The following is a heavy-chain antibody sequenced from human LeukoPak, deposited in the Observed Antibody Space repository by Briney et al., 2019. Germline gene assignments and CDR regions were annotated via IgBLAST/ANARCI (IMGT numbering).Heavy chain of an antibody. Sequence: SETLSLTCTVSGGPISSYYWSWIRQPPGKGLEWIGRIYTSGSTNYNPSLKSRVTMSVDTSKNQFSLKLSSVTAADTAVYYCARDATYYDSSGYFDYMDVWGKGTTVTVSS. D-gene: IGHD3-22*01. V-gene: IGHV4-4*07. CDR3: ARDATYYDSSGYFDYMDV. CDR1: GGPISSYY. CDR2: IYTSGST. J-gene: IGHJ6*03.